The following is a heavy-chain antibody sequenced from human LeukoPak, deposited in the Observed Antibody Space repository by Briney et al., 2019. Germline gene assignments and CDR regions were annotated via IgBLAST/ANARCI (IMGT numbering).Heavy chain of an antibody. J-gene: IGHJ5*02. V-gene: IGHV4-34*01. Sequence: SETLSLTCAVYGGSFSGYYWSWIRQPPGKGLEWIGEINHSGSTNYNPSLKSRVTISVDTSKNQFSLKLSSVTAADTAVYYCARDDSPYYDFWSGYYPWGQGTLVTVSS. CDR1: GGSFSGYY. CDR3: ARDDSPYYDFWSGYYP. CDR2: INHSGST. D-gene: IGHD3-3*01.